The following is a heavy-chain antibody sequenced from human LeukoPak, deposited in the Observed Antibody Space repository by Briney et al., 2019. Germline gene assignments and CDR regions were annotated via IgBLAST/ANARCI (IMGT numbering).Heavy chain of an antibody. J-gene: IGHJ4*02. CDR2: NSAYIGNT. D-gene: IGHD3-22*01. CDR3: ARGFPPRILYDSSGYYSYYFDY. Sequence: ASVKVSRKASGYTFTNYGISWVRQAPGQGLEWMGWNSAYIGNTNFAQKLQGRVSMTTDTSTSTAYMELRSLRSDDTAVYYCARGFPPRILYDSSGYYSYYFDYWGQGTLVTVSS. V-gene: IGHV1-18*01. CDR1: GYTFTNYG.